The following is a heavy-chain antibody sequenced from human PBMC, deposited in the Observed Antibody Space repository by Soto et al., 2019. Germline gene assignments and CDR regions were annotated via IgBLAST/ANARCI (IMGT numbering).Heavy chain of an antibody. CDR2: ISGSGGST. CDR3: AKEADISGYYPDY. CDR1: GFTFSSNC. V-gene: IGHV3-23*01. D-gene: IGHD3-22*01. Sequence: GASLRLSCVRSGFTFSSNCMTWVRQAPGKGLEWVSVISGSGGSTHYADSVKGRSTISRDNSKNTLHLQVNSLRGEDTAVYYCAKEADISGYYPDYWGQGT. J-gene: IGHJ4*02.